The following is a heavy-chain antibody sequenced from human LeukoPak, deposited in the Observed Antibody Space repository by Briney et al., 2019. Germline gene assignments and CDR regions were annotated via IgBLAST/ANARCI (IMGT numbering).Heavy chain of an antibody. D-gene: IGHD3-22*01. Sequence: PGGSLRLSCAASGFTFSSYGMHSARQAPGKGLEWVAVIWDDGSNKYYADSVKGRFTISRDNSKNTLYLQMNSLRAEDTAVYYCVCSWYYDDSSVDAFDIWGQVTMVTVSS. CDR3: VCSWYYDDSSVDAFDI. CDR2: IWDDGSNK. V-gene: IGHV3-33*01. J-gene: IGHJ3*02. CDR1: GFTFSSYG.